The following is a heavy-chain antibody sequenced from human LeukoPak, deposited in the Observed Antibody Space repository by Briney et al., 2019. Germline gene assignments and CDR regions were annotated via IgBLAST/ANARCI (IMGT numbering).Heavy chain of an antibody. CDR1: GYAISSGYY. Sequence: SETLSLTCTVSGYAISSGYYWGWIRQPPGKGLEWIGSIYHSGSSYYNPSLKSRVTISVDTSKNQFSLKLSSVTAAHTAVYYCARESVVPAAIAGYWGQGTLVTVSS. D-gene: IGHD2-2*02. CDR3: ARESVVPAAIAGY. J-gene: IGHJ4*02. V-gene: IGHV4-38-2*02. CDR2: IYHSGSS.